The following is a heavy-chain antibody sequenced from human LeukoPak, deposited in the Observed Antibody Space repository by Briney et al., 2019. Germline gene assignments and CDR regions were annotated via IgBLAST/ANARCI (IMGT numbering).Heavy chain of an antibody. CDR3: AKDLTTMVTHLTFDY. J-gene: IGHJ4*02. CDR2: IRYDGSNK. CDR1: GFTFSSYG. V-gene: IGHV3-30*02. D-gene: IGHD4-23*01. Sequence: GGSLRLSCAASGFTFSSYGMHWVRQARGKWLEWVSFIRYDGSNKYYADSVKGRFTISRDNSKNTLYLQMNSLRTEDTAVYYCAKDLTTMVTHLTFDYWGQGTLVTVSS.